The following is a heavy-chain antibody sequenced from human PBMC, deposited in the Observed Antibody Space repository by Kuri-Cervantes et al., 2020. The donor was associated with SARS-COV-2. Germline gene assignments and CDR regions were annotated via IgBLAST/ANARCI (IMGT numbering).Heavy chain of an antibody. CDR3: ARSLLWFGDLVDY. Sequence: GESLKISCAASGFTFDDYGMSWVRQAPGKGLEWVSGINWNGGSTGYADSVKGRFTISRDNAKNSLYLQMNSLRAEDTAVYYCARSLLWFGDLVDYWGQGTLVTVSS. D-gene: IGHD3-10*01. J-gene: IGHJ4*02. CDR1: GFTFDDYG. CDR2: INWNGGST. V-gene: IGHV3-20*04.